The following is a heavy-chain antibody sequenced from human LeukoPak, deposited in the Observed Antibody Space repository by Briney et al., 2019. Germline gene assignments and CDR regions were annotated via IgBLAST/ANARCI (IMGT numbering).Heavy chain of an antibody. V-gene: IGHV1-3*01. D-gene: IGHD4-11*01. CDR1: GYTFTSYA. CDR2: INAANGDT. J-gene: IGHJ5*02. CDR3: VRPVDYNNYRNNWFDP. Sequence: ASVKVSCKASGYTFTSYAMHWVRQAPGQRLEWMGWINAANGDTKYSQKFQGRVTITRDTSASTAHMELSSLRSEDTAVYYCVRPVDYNNYRNNWFDPWGQETLVTVSS.